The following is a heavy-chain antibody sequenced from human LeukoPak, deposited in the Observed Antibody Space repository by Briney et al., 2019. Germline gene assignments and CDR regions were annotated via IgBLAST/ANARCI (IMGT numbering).Heavy chain of an antibody. Sequence: GGSLRLSCAASGFAFSSYAVSWVRRAPGKGLEGGSSISGSGGSTYSADSVKGRFTISRDNSKNTLYLQMNSLRAEDTALYYCAKDRSCTNDICHGDFDYWGQGTLVTVSS. J-gene: IGHJ4*02. CDR2: ISGSGGST. CDR3: AKDRSCTNDICHGDFDY. D-gene: IGHD2-8*01. CDR1: GFAFSSYA. V-gene: IGHV3-23*01.